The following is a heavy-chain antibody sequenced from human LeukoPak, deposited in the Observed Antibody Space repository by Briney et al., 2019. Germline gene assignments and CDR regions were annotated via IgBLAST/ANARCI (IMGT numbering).Heavy chain of an antibody. Sequence: SETLSLTCTVSGGSISSSSYYWGWIRQPPGKGLEWIGSIYYSGSTYYNPSLKSRVTISVDTSKNQFSLKLSSVTAADTAVYYCASEGDYYDSSGYYIFDYWGQGTLVIVSS. D-gene: IGHD3-22*01. J-gene: IGHJ4*02. CDR2: IYYSGST. CDR1: GGSISSSSYY. V-gene: IGHV4-39*01. CDR3: ASEGDYYDSSGYYIFDY.